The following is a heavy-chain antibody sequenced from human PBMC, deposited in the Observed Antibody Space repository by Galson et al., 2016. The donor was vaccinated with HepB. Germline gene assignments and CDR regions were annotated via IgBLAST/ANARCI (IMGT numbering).Heavy chain of an antibody. CDR2: IIPMFGTT. V-gene: IGHV1-69*13. Sequence: SVKVSCKASGGTFDSYGFHWVRQAPGQGLQWMGGIIPMFGTTNYEQNYQDRVTITADESTNTAYMELRSLRYDDTAMYYCARGRLLSTMATSGVPYYHYGMDVWGQGTTVTVSS. CDR1: GGTFDSYG. D-gene: IGHD5-24*01. CDR3: ARGRLLSTMATSGVPYYHYGMDV. J-gene: IGHJ6*02.